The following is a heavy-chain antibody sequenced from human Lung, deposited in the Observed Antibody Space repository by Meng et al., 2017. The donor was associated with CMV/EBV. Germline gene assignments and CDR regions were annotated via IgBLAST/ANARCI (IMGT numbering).Heavy chain of an antibody. J-gene: IGHJ3*02. CDR2: INPNPNFDDT. V-gene: IGHV1-2*02. Sequence: ASVKVSCKASGYTFIGYHIHWVRQAPGQGLEWMGWINPNPNFDDTAYAQKFQGRVTITRDMSISTAYMELTRLRPDDTAVYYCARVQFLEKPNDACNIWGQGKXVNV. CDR3: ARVQFLEKPNDACNI. CDR1: GYTFIGYH. D-gene: IGHD2-21*01.